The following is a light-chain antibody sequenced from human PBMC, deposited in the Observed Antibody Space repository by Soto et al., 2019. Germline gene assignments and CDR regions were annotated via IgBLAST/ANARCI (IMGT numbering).Light chain of an antibody. Sequence: EIVLTQSPATLSLSPGERATLSCRASQSVSSYLAWYQQKPGQAPRLLIYDASNRATGIPDRFSGSGSGTDFTITISRLEPEDFAVYYCQQYGSSPTWTFGQVTKVDIK. CDR2: DAS. CDR3: QQYGSSPTWT. V-gene: IGKV3-11*01. J-gene: IGKJ1*01. CDR1: QSVSSY.